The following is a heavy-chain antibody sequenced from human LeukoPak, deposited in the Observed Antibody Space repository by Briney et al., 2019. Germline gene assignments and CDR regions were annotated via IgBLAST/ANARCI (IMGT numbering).Heavy chain of an antibody. CDR3: ARITRTGSGSFQIDH. CDR2: INEDGSEK. Sequence: PGGSLRLSCAASGFTFSSFWMSWVRQAPGKGLEWVANINEDGSEKYYVDSVRGRFTISRDNAKDSLFLQMNSLRAEDTAVYYCARITRTGSGSFQIDHWGQGTLVTVSS. J-gene: IGHJ4*02. V-gene: IGHV3-7*02. D-gene: IGHD1-26*01. CDR1: GFTFSSFW.